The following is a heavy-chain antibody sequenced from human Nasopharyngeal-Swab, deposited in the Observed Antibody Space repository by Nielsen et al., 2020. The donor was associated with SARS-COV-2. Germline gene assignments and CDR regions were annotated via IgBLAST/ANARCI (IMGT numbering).Heavy chain of an antibody. J-gene: IGHJ3*02. CDR1: GYSFDRYW. V-gene: IGHV5-51*01. D-gene: IGHD3-22*01. CDR2: IYPGDSDV. Sequence: KVSCKDSGYSFDRYWIGWVRQRPGKGLEWMGIIYPGDSDVRYSPSFQGRVTISADKSINTAYIQWSSLKASDTAIYYCARRVSSSGFDAFDIWGQGTLVTVSS. CDR3: ARRVSSSGFDAFDI.